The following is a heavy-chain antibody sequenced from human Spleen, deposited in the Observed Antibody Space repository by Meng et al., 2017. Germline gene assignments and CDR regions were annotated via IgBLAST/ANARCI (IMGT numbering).Heavy chain of an antibody. CDR1: VVSISTSGYY. Sequence: QPQLQESGPGLAQPSEALPLTCSVSVVSISTSGYYWGWIRQPPGKGLEWIGEINHSGSTRYNPSLKSRVTISVDTSKNQFSLNLTSMTAADTAVYYCAGGGGNYYLDYWGQGTLVTVSS. D-gene: IGHD1-1*01. CDR2: INHSGST. CDR3: AGGGGNYYLDY. J-gene: IGHJ4*02. V-gene: IGHV4-39*07.